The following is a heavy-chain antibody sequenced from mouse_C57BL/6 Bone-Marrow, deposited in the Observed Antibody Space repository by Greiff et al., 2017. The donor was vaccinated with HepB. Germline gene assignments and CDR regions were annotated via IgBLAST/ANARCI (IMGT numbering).Heavy chain of an antibody. CDR2: IDPSDSYT. V-gene: IGHV1-59*01. Sequence: VQLQQSGAELVRPGTSVKLSCKASGYTFTSYWMHWVKQRPGQGLEWIGVIDPSDSYTNYNQKFKGKATLTVDTSSSTAYMQLSSLTSEDSAVYYCAFITTVERVCYAMDYWGQGTSVTVSS. D-gene: IGHD1-1*01. CDR1: GYTFTSYW. J-gene: IGHJ4*01. CDR3: AFITTVERVCYAMDY.